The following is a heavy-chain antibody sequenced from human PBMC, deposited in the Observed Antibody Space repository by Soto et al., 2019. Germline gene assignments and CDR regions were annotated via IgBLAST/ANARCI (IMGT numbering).Heavy chain of an antibody. CDR1: GGTFSSYA. Sequence: ASVKVSCKASGGTFSSYAISWLRQAPGQGLEWMGGIIPILGTANYAQKFQGRVTITADESTSTAYMELSSLRSEDTAVYYCASKWGDSSGLPPRWGQGTLVTVSS. CDR3: ASKWGDSSGLPPR. J-gene: IGHJ4*02. D-gene: IGHD3-22*01. CDR2: IIPILGTA. V-gene: IGHV1-69*13.